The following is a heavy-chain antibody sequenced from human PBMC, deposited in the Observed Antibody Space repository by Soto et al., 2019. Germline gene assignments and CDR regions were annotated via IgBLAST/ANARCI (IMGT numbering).Heavy chain of an antibody. CDR2: IYYSGST. D-gene: IGHD2-2*01. V-gene: IGHV4-59*08. J-gene: IGHJ6*03. CDR3: ARHGNCSSTSCLYYYYYYYMDV. CDR1: GGSISSYY. Sequence: SETLSLTCTVSGGSISSYYWSWIRQPPGKGLEWIGYIYYSGSTNYNPSLKSRVTISVDTSKNQFSLKLSSVTAADTAVYYCARHGNCSSTSCLYYYYYYYMDVWGKGTTVTVSS.